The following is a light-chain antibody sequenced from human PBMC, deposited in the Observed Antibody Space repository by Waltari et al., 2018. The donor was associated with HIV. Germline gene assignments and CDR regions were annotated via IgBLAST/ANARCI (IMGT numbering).Light chain of an antibody. CDR1: QSVSSSY. J-gene: IGKJ2*01. CDR2: DAS. V-gene: IGKV3-20*01. Sequence: EIVLTQSPGTLSLSPGERVTLSCRASQSVSSSYLAWYQQKPGQAPRLLIYDASSRATGIPDRFSGSGSGTDFTLTISRLEAEDFAVYYCQQYGSSPYTFGQGTKLEIK. CDR3: QQYGSSPYT.